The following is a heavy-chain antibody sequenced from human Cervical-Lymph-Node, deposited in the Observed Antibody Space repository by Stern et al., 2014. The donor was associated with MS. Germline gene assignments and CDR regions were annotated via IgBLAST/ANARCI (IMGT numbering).Heavy chain of an antibody. CDR1: GGTFSSYA. CDR2: IIPIFGTA. D-gene: IGHD6-13*01. CDR3: ARSSIAAAGAPPPYFDY. Sequence: VQLVESGAEVKKPGSSVKVSCKASGGTFSSYAISWVRQAPGQGLEWMGGIIPIFGTANHAQKFQGRGTITAGESTSTAYMELSSLRSEDTAVYYCARSSIAAAGAPPPYFDYWGQGTLVTVSS. J-gene: IGHJ4*02. V-gene: IGHV1-69*01.